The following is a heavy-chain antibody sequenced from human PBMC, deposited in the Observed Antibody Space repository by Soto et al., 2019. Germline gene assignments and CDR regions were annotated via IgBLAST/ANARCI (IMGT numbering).Heavy chain of an antibody. V-gene: IGHV2-5*02. J-gene: IGHJ5*02. CDR3: VYRSSAYYLQS. CDR1: GFSLTTTGVA. D-gene: IGHD3-22*01. CDR2: IYWDDDK. Sequence: QITLKESGPTLVKPTQTLTLTCTFSGFSLTTTGVAVGWIRQSPGKAPECLALIYWDDDKVYSPSLRRRLTISKDTSKKQVVLNVANLDPVDTATYYCVYRSSAYYLQSWGQGIFVAVSP.